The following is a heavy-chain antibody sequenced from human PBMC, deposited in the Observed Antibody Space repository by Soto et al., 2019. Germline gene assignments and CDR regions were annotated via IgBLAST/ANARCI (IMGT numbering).Heavy chain of an antibody. V-gene: IGHV3-23*01. J-gene: IGHJ6*02. D-gene: IGHD2-2*01. CDR1: GFTFSSYA. CDR2: ISGSGGST. CDR3: AKDQVIVVVPAALSRNYYYYYGMDV. Sequence: GGSLRLSCAASGFTFSSYAMSWVRQAPGKGLEWVSAISGSGGSTYYADSVKGRFTISRDNSKNTQYLQMNSLRAEDTAVYYCAKDQVIVVVPAALSRNYYYYYGMDVWGQGTTVTVSS.